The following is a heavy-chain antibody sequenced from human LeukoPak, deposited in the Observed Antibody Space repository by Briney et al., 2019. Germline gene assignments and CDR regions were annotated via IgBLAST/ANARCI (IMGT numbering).Heavy chain of an antibody. Sequence: GGSLRLSCVASGITFSSYDMSWVRQAPGKGLEWISAISDRGKTDYADSVKGRFTISRDNSKNTLYLQLSSLRADDTAIYYCATLPMIFGVADSFDIWGQGTLVTVSS. V-gene: IGHV3-23*01. CDR1: GITFSSYD. J-gene: IGHJ3*02. D-gene: IGHD3/OR15-3a*01. CDR2: ISDRGKT. CDR3: ATLPMIFGVADSFDI.